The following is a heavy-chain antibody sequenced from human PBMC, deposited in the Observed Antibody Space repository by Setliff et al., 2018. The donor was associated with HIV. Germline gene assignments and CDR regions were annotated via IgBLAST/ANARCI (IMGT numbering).Heavy chain of an antibody. CDR2: IIPILATS. CDR3: ARDGWDYYGSGTYPPLYYFDS. D-gene: IGHD3-10*01. J-gene: IGHJ4*01. Sequence: SVKVSCKASGDTFRSYAISWVRQAPGQGLEWMGRIIPILATSNYTQKVQGRVTITADKSTRTASMELSSLRSEDTAVYYCARDGWDYYGSGTYPPLYYFDSWGQGTLVTVSS. CDR1: GDTFRSYA. V-gene: IGHV1-69*06.